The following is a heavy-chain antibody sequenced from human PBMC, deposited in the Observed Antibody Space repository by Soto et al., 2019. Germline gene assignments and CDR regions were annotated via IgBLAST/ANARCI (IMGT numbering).Heavy chain of an antibody. CDR3: AKDIAEGYCSSTSCYYYYGMDV. V-gene: IGHV3-9*01. J-gene: IGHJ6*02. CDR2: ISWNSGSI. D-gene: IGHD2-2*01. Sequence: GGSLRLSCAASGFTFDDYAMHWVRQAPGKGLEWVSGISWNSGSIGYAGSVKGRFTISRDNAKNSLYLQMNSLRAEDTALYDCAKDIAEGYCSSTSCYYYYGMDVWGQGTTVTVSS. CDR1: GFTFDDYA.